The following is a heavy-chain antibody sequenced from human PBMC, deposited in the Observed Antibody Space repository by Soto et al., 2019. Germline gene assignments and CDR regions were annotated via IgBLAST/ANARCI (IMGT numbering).Heavy chain of an antibody. CDR2: ISGSGGST. V-gene: IGHV3-23*01. CDR3: AKDILTGYDPPGP. Sequence: EVQLLESGGGLVQPGGSLRLSCVASGFTFSSYAMSWVRQAPGKGLEWVSAISGSGGSTYYADSVKGRFTISRDNSKNTLYLQMNSLGAEDTPVYYCAKDILTGYDPPGPWGQGTMVTVSS. D-gene: IGHD3-9*01. J-gene: IGHJ3*01. CDR1: GFTFSSYA.